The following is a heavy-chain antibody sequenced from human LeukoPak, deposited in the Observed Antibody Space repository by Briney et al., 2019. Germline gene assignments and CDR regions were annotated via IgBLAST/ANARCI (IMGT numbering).Heavy chain of an antibody. CDR1: GYIFISYA. J-gene: IGHJ4*02. Sequence: ASVKVSCKASGYIFISYAMHWVRQAPGQRLEWMGWINAGNGNTKYSQKFQGRVTITRDASASTVYMELSSLRSEDTAVYYCARHRPRHGDTADYWGQGTQVTVSS. D-gene: IGHD5-18*01. CDR2: INAGNGNT. V-gene: IGHV1-3*01. CDR3: ARHRPRHGDTADY.